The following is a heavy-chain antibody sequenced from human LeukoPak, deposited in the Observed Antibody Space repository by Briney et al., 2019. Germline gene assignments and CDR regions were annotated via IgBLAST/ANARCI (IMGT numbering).Heavy chain of an antibody. J-gene: IGHJ4*02. V-gene: IGHV3-48*02. CDR1: GFTFSSYN. CDR3: ARLEYYYVSGNYYKLFDY. D-gene: IGHD3-10*01. Sequence: GGSLRLSCAASGFTFSSYNMNGVRQAPGKGLEWVSDISSSGSTIYFADSVKGRFTISRDNAKNSLYLQMNSLRDEDTAVYYCARLEYYYVSGNYYKLFDYWGQGTLVTVCS. CDR2: ISSSGSTI.